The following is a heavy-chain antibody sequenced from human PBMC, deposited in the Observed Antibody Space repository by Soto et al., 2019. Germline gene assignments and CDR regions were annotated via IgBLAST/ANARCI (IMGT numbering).Heavy chain of an antibody. J-gene: IGHJ4*02. V-gene: IGHV1-2*02. CDR1: GYTFTGYC. CDR3: ARGYYYDSTGYYYGYYFDY. Sequence: ASVKVSCKASGYTFTGYCMHWVRQAPGQGLEWMGWINPNSGGTNYAQKFQGRVTMTRDTSISTAYMELSRLRSDDTAVYYCARGYYYDSTGYYYGYYFDYWGQGTLVTVSS. D-gene: IGHD3-22*01. CDR2: INPNSGGT.